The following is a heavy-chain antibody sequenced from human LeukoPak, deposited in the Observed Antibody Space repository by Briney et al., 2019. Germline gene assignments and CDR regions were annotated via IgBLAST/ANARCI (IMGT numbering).Heavy chain of an antibody. Sequence: GASVKVSCKASGYTFTSYDINWVRQATGQGLEWMGWMNPNGGNTGYAQKFQGRVTMTRNTSISTAYMELSSLRSEDTAVYYCARGRVFAIFGVVESWFDPWGQGTLVTVSS. CDR3: ARGRVFAIFGVVESWFDP. J-gene: IGHJ5*02. D-gene: IGHD3-3*01. V-gene: IGHV1-8*01. CDR2: MNPNGGNT. CDR1: GYTFTSYD.